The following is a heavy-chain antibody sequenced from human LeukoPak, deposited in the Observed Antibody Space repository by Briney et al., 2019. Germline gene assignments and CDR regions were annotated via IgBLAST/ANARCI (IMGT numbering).Heavy chain of an antibody. D-gene: IGHD1-1*01. CDR1: GYTFSYFG. V-gene: IGHV1-18*01. J-gene: IGHJ4*02. CDR2: ISAYNGNT. Sequence: ASVKVSCKASGYTFSYFGINWVRQASGQGLEWMGWISAYNGNTNYAQKSEGRLSLTTDTATTTVYMELRNVTSDDTAVYFCARGLDAASGLANFDYWGQGTLITVSP. CDR3: ARGLDAASGLANFDY.